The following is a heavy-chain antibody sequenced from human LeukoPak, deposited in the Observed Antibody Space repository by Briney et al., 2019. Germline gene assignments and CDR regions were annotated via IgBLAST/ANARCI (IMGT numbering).Heavy chain of an antibody. J-gene: IGHJ4*02. CDR1: GGSISSGDYY. V-gene: IGHV4-39*07. Sequence: SETLSLTCTVSGGSISSGDYYWSWIRQPPGKGLEWIGEINHSGSTNYNPSLKSRVTISVDTSKNQFSLKLSSVTAADTAVYYCARGEGRASYGYSVPFDYWGQGTLVTVSS. CDR3: ARGEGRASYGYSVPFDY. CDR2: INHSGST. D-gene: IGHD5-18*01.